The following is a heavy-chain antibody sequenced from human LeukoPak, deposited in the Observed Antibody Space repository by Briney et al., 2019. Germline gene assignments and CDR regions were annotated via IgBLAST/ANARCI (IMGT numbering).Heavy chain of an antibody. D-gene: IGHD3-3*01. CDR2: FDPEDGET. CDR3: ATSAMSGYAFDY. Sequence: ASVKVSCKVSGYTLTELSMHWVRQAPGKGLEWMGGFDPEDGETIYAQKFQGRVTMTEDTSTDTAYMELSSLRSEDTAVYYCATSAMSGYAFDYWGQGTLVTVSS. V-gene: IGHV1-24*01. CDR1: GYTLTELS. J-gene: IGHJ4*02.